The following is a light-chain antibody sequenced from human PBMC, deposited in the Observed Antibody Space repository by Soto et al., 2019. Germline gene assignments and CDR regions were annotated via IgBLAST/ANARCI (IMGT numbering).Light chain of an antibody. CDR1: SSNIGSNH. CDR3: GAWDTSLSAYV. V-gene: IGLV1-51*01. CDR2: AKN. J-gene: IGLJ1*01. Sequence: QSVLTQPPSISAAPGQRVAISCSGSSSNIGSNHVSWYQQFPGTAPKLLIYAKNKRPSGIPDRFSGSRSGTSATLGITGLQTGDAADYYCGAWDTSLSAYVFGSGTKLTVL.